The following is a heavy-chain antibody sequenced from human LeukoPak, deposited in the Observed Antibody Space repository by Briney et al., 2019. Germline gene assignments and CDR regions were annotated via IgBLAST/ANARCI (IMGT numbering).Heavy chain of an antibody. CDR3: ARHAVDIVGYYYGMDV. D-gene: IGHD2-15*01. CDR2: IYYSGST. CDR1: GGSISSYY. J-gene: IGHJ6*02. Sequence: SETLSLTCTVSGGSISSYYWSWIRQPPGKGLEGIGYIYYSGSTNYNPSLKSRVTISVDTSKNQFSLKLSSVTAADTAVYYCARHAVDIVGYYYGMDVWGQGTTVTVSS. V-gene: IGHV4-59*01.